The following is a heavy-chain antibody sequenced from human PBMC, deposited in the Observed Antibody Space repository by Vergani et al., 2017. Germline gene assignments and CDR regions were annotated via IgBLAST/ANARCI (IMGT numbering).Heavy chain of an antibody. CDR1: GESIRSGSHY. V-gene: IGHV4-61*02. J-gene: IGHJ4*02. CDR2: IHTGGST. D-gene: IGHD7-27*01. Sequence: QVKLQESGPGLLKPSQTLSLTCTVSGESIRSGSHYWSWIRQPAGKGPEWIGHIHTGGSTDLNPSFKSRVTMSIDTSKNQFSLKLTSVTAADTAVYYCATGAGPFDIWGQGTLVTVSS. CDR3: ATGAGPFDI.